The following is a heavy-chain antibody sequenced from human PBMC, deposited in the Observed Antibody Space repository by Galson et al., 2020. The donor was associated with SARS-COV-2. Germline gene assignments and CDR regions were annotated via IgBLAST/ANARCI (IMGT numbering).Heavy chain of an antibody. J-gene: IGHJ4*02. CDR1: GFTFSSYG. CDR3: ARDWGYSWGEDYFDY. CDR2: IWYDGSNK. D-gene: IGHD6-13*01. V-gene: IGHV3-33*01. Sequence: GGSLRLSCAASGFTFSSYGMHWVRQAPGKGLEWVAVIWYDGSNKYYADSVKGRFTISRDNSKNTLYLQMNSLRAEDTAVYYCARDWGYSWGEDYFDYWGQGTLVTVSS.